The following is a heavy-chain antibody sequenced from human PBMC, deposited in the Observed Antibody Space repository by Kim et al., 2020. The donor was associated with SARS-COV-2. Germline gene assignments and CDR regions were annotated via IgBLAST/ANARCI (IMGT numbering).Heavy chain of an antibody. Sequence: SETLSLTCTVSGGSISSRTYYWGWIRQPPGKGLEWIGSIFYTGSTYYNPSLKSRVTISVDTSKNQFSLSLSSVTGADTAVYYCARYCSGGSCYGANLFDPWGQGTLVTVYS. V-gene: IGHV4-39*01. D-gene: IGHD2-15*01. CDR2: IFYTGST. J-gene: IGHJ5*02. CDR1: GGSISSRTYY. CDR3: ARYCSGGSCYGANLFDP.